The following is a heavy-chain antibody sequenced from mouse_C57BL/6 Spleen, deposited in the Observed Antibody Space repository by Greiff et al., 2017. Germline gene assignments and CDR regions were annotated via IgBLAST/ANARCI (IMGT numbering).Heavy chain of an antibody. CDR3: ARGGNYVYFDY. V-gene: IGHV1-69*01. J-gene: IGHJ2*01. CDR1: GYTFTSYW. Sequence: QVQLQQPGAELVMPGASVKLSCKASGYTFTSYWMHWVKQRPGQGLEWIGEIDPSDSYTNYNQKFKGKSTLTVDKSSSTAYMQLSSLTSEDSAVYYCARGGNYVYFDYWGQGTTLTVSS. D-gene: IGHD2-1*01. CDR2: IDPSDSYT.